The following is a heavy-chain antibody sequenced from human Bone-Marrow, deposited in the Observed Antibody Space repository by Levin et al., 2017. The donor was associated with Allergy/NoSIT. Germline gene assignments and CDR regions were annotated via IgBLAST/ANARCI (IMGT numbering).Heavy chain of an antibody. D-gene: IGHD6-19*01. CDR3: TRTTINVAGHFDY. Sequence: SQTLSLTCDISGDPVSNTNAAWNWIRQSPSRGLEWLGRTYYRSKWPEDYAVSMRGRITVNPDTANNRFSLQLNSVTAEDTAVYYCTRTTINVAGHFDYWGQGALVTVS. CDR1: GDPVSNTNAA. V-gene: IGHV6-1*01. CDR2: TYYRSKWPE. J-gene: IGHJ4*02.